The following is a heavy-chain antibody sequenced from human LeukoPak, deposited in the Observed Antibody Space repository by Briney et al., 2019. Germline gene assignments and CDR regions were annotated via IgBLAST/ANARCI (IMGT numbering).Heavy chain of an antibody. J-gene: IGHJ3*02. Sequence: ASVKVSCKASGYTFTGYYIHWVRQAPGQGLEWMGWINTNTGNPTYAQGFTGRFVFSLDTSVSTAYLQISSLRAEDTAVYYCARHAVDTAMVIIGDDAFDIWGQGTMVTVSS. D-gene: IGHD5-18*01. V-gene: IGHV7-4-1*02. CDR2: INTNTGNP. CDR1: GYTFTGYY. CDR3: ARHAVDTAMVIIGDDAFDI.